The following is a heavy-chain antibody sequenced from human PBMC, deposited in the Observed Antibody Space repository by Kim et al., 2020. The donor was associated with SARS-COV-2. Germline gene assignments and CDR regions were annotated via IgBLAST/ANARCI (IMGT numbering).Heavy chain of an antibody. J-gene: IGHJ6*02. CDR2: IYSGGST. CDR3: ARDRITGTAFPSCFYYGMDV. V-gene: IGHV3-66*01. CDR1: GFTVSSNY. D-gene: IGHD1-20*01. Sequence: GGSLRLSCAASGFTVSSNYMSWVRQAPGKGLECVSVIYSGGSTYYADSVKGRFTISRDNSKNTLYLQMNSLRAEDTAVYYCARDRITGTAFPSCFYYGMDVWGQGTTVTVSS.